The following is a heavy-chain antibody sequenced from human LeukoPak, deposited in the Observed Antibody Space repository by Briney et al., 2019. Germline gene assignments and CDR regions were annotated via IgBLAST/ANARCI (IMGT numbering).Heavy chain of an antibody. J-gene: IGHJ4*02. Sequence: SETLSLTCAVYGGSFSGYYWSWIRQPPGKGLEWIGEINHSGSTNYNPSLKSRVTISVDTSKNQFSLKLSSVTAADTAVYYCARKDQLLYVFDYWGQGTLVTVSS. V-gene: IGHV4-34*01. CDR2: INHSGST. D-gene: IGHD2-2*02. CDR3: ARKDQLLYVFDY. CDR1: GGSFSGYY.